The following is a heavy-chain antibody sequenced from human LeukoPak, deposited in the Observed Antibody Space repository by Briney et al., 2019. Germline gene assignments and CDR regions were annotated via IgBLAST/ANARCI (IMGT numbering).Heavy chain of an antibody. J-gene: IGHJ4*02. CDR3: ARGGDFWSGFDY. D-gene: IGHD3-3*01. Sequence: SQTLSLTCTVSGGSISSGSYYWSWIRQPAGKGLEWIGRIYTSGSTNYNPSLKSRVTIPVDTSKNQFSLKLSSVTAADTAVYYCARGGDFWSGFDYWGQGTLVTVSS. V-gene: IGHV4-61*02. CDR1: GGSISSGSYY. CDR2: IYTSGST.